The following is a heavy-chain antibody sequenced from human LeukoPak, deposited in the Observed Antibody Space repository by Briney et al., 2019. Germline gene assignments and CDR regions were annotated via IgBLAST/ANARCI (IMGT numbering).Heavy chain of an antibody. D-gene: IGHD3-10*01. J-gene: IGHJ4*02. CDR2: ISYGGST. CDR3: ARSRYDSGTYALEE. V-gene: IGHV4-39*01. CDR1: GGSVSSTTYY. Sequence: SEILSLTCSVSGGSVSSTTYYWGWSRQPPGKGLEWIGSISYGGSTYYNPSLKSRLTISVDTSKNQFSLELSSVTAADTAVYFCARSRYDSGTYALEEWGQGTLVTVSS.